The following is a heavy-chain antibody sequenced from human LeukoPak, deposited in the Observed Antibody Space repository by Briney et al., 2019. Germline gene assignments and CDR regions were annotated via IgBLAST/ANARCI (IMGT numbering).Heavy chain of an antibody. CDR1: GFTFSSYA. J-gene: IGHJ4*02. V-gene: IGHV3-30*04. CDR2: ISDDGTNT. D-gene: IGHD5-12*01. Sequence: PGGSLRLSCAASGFTFSSYAMHWVRQAPGKGLECVAFISDDGTNTYYADSVKGRFTISRDNSKNTLYLQMDSLRAEDTALYYCARSSGSGYAYYFDYWGQGTLVTVSS. CDR3: ARSSGSGYAYYFDY.